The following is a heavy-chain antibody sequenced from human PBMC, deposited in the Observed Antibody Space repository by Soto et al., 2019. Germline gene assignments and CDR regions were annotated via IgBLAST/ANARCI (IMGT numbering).Heavy chain of an antibody. Sequence: ASVKVSCKASGYTFTGYYMHWVRQAPGQGLEWMGWINPNSGGTNYAQKFQGRVTMTRDTSISTAYTELSRLRSDDTAVYYCARDGEAAGNGDYYYGMDVWGQGTTVTVSS. D-gene: IGHD6-13*01. J-gene: IGHJ6*02. V-gene: IGHV1-2*02. CDR3: ARDGEAAGNGDYYYGMDV. CDR2: INPNSGGT. CDR1: GYTFTGYY.